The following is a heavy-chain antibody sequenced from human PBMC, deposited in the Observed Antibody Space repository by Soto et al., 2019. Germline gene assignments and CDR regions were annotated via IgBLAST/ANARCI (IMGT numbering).Heavy chain of an antibody. D-gene: IGHD3-10*01. CDR3: ARGYYYGSGSYYLDYYYYGMDV. CDR1: GGSISSYY. CDR2: IYTSGST. Sequence: NPSETLSLTCTVSGGSISSYYWSWIRRPAGKGLEWIGRIYTSGSTNYNPSLKSRVTMSVDTSKNQFSLKLSSVTAADTAVYCCARGYYYGSGSYYLDYYYYGMDVWGQGTTVTVSS. J-gene: IGHJ6*02. V-gene: IGHV4-4*07.